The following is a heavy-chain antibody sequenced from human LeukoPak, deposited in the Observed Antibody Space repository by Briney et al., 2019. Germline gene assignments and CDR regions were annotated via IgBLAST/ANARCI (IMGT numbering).Heavy chain of an antibody. CDR1: GFTFSSYA. D-gene: IGHD4-17*01. CDR2: ISGSGGIT. J-gene: IGHJ4*02. CDR3: AKVGDWDGDYAYYFDY. V-gene: IGHV3-23*01. Sequence: GASLRLSCAASGFTFSSYAMSWVRQAPGKGLEWVSAISGSGGITYYADSVKGRFTISRDNSKNTLYLQMNSLRAEDTAVYYCAKVGDWDGDYAYYFDYWGQGTLVTVSS.